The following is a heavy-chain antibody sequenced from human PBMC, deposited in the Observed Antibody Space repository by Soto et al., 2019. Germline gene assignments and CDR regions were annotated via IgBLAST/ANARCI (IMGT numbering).Heavy chain of an antibody. Sequence: QVQLQESGPGLVKPSQTLSLTCTVSGGSISSGGYYWSWIRQHPGNGLEWIGYIYYSGSTYYNPSLTSRLKISVDTSKTQFSLNLSSVTAADTAVYYCARRRDYETFDYWGQGTLVTVSS. CDR2: IYYSGST. CDR1: GGSISSGGYY. J-gene: IGHJ4*02. CDR3: ARRRDYETFDY. V-gene: IGHV4-31*03. D-gene: IGHD4-17*01.